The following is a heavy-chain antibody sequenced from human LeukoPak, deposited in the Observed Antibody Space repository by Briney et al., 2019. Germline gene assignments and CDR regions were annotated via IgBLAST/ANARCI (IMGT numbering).Heavy chain of an antibody. J-gene: IGHJ4*02. D-gene: IGHD5-18*01. CDR3: VRDWFGYSYGFDY. CDR2: INGDGSST. CDR1: GFSFSSYW. Sequence: GGSLRLSCAASGFSFSSYWMHWVRQAPGKRLVWVSRINGDGSSTRYADSVKGRFTISRDNAKNTLYLQMNSLRAEDTAVYYCVRDWFGYSYGFDYWGQGTLATVSP. V-gene: IGHV3-74*01.